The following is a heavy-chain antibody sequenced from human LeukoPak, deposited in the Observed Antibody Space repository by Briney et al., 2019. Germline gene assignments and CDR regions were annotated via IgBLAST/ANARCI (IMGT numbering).Heavy chain of an antibody. V-gene: IGHV1-69*13. J-gene: IGHJ4*02. CDR2: IIPIFGTA. CDR1: GGTFSSYA. CDR3: ARDGRTVGATQSLGC. D-gene: IGHD1-26*01. Sequence: ASVKVSCKASGGTFSSYAISWVRQAPGQGLEWMGGIIPIFGTANYAQKFQGRVTITADESTSTAYMELSSLRSEDTAVYYCARDGRTVGATQSLGCWGQGTLVIVSS.